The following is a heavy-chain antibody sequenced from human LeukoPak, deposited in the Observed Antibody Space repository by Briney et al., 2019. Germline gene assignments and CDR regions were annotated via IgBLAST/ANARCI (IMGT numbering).Heavy chain of an antibody. Sequence: PSETLSLTCTVSGGSISSSSYYWGWIRQPPGKGLEWIGSIYYSGSTYYNPSLKSRVTISVDTSKNQFSLKLSSVTAADTAVYYCARQDCSSTSCYTGDYFDYWGQGTLVTVSS. D-gene: IGHD2-2*02. V-gene: IGHV4-39*01. CDR3: ARQDCSSTSCYTGDYFDY. CDR2: IYYSGST. J-gene: IGHJ4*02. CDR1: GGSISSSSYY.